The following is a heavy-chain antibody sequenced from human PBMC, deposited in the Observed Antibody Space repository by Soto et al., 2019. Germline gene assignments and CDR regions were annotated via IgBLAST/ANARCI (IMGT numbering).Heavy chain of an antibody. CDR1: GYTFTIYG. V-gene: IGHV1-18*01. D-gene: IGHD3-22*01. CDR3: ARGLTYEDDAFDI. CDR2: ISAYNGNT. Sequence: ASVKVSCKASGYTFTIYGSIWVRQAPGQGLEWMGWISAYNGNTNYAQKLQGRVTMTTDTSTSTAYMELRSLRSDDTAVYYCARGLTYEDDAFDIWGQGTMVTVSS. J-gene: IGHJ3*02.